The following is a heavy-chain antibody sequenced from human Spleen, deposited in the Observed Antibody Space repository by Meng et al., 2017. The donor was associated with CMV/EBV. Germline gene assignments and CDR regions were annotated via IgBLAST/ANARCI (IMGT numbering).Heavy chain of an antibody. J-gene: IGHJ4*02. CDR3: ASHDSSGYYYLFDY. V-gene: IGHV1-2*02. CDR2: INPNSGGT. Sequence: ASVKVSCKPSGYPFTDFYLHWVRQAPGQGLQWMGWINPNSGGTNYAQKFQGRVTMTRDTSISTAYMELSRLRSDDTAVYYCASHDSSGYYYLFDYWGQGTLVTVSS. D-gene: IGHD3-22*01. CDR1: GYPFTDFY.